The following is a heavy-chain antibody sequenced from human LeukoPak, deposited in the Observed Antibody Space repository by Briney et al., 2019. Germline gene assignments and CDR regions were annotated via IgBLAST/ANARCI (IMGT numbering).Heavy chain of an antibody. CDR3: AREHSSSWYGEFFDY. Sequence: VASVKVSCKASGYTFTSYGITWVRQAPGQGLEWMGWISGYNGNTNYAQNLQGRITLTTDTSTSTVYMELRSLRSDDTAVYYCAREHSSSWYGEFFDYWGQGTLVTVSS. CDR2: ISGYNGNT. D-gene: IGHD6-13*01. V-gene: IGHV1-18*01. CDR1: GYTFTSYG. J-gene: IGHJ4*02.